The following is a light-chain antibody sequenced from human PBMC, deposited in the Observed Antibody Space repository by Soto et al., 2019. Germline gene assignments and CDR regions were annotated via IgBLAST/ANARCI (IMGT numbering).Light chain of an antibody. CDR2: SND. V-gene: IGLV1-44*01. CDR3: AAWDDSLNGLV. J-gene: IGLJ3*02. Sequence: QSVLNQAPSASGTPGQRVTISCSGSSSNIGSNTVTLYQQVPGTAPKLLIYSNDQRPSGVPDRFSGSKSGTSASLAIAGLQSEDEADYYCAAWDDSLNGLVFGGGTKLTVL. CDR1: SSNIGSNT.